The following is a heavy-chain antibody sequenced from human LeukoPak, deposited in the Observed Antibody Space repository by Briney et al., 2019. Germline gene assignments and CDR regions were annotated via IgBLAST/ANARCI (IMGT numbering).Heavy chain of an antibody. V-gene: IGHV3-33*01. J-gene: IGHJ3*02. CDR1: GFTFSSYG. CDR2: IWYDGSNK. CDR3: ARDRSGYSDAFDI. Sequence: PGGSLRLSCAASGFTFSSYGMHWVRQAPGKGLEWVAVIWYDGSNKYYADSVKGRFTISRDNSKNTLYLQMNSLRAEGTAVYYCARDRSGYSDAFDIWGQGTMVTVSS. D-gene: IGHD6-13*01.